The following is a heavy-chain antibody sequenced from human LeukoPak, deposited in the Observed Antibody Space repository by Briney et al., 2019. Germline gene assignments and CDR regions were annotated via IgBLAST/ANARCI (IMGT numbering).Heavy chain of an antibody. J-gene: IGHJ4*02. CDR1: GFTFSSYA. V-gene: IGHV3-23*01. CDR2: ISGSGGST. Sequence: PGGSLRLSCAASGFTFSSYAMSWVRQAPGKGLEWVSAISGSGGSTYYADSVKGRFTISRDNSKNTLYLQMNSLRAEDTAVYYCAKVDVLSSWYFYFDYWGQGTLVTASS. CDR3: AKVDVLSSWYFYFDY. D-gene: IGHD6-13*01.